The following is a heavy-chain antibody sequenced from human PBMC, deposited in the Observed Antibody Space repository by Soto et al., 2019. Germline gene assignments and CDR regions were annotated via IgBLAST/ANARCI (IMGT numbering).Heavy chain of an antibody. V-gene: IGHV3-30*09. CDR1: GFTFSSYE. D-gene: IGHD2-21*01. Sequence: GGSLRLSCAASGFTFSSYEMHWVRQAPGKGLEWMALASYDGSNKYYADSVKGRFGISRDNSKNTLYLQMNSLRTEDTAVYYCARDVAVMPRNAMDVWGQGTTVTVSS. CDR3: ARDVAVMPRNAMDV. J-gene: IGHJ6*02. CDR2: ASYDGSNK.